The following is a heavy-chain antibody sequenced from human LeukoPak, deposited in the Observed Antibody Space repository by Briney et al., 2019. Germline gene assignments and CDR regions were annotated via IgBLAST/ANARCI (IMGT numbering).Heavy chain of an antibody. V-gene: IGHV4-34*01. Sequence: SETLSLTCAAYGDSTSWHYCSWRRQPPDKRKEWSGENNQRGTTTYNPSLKSRLTISMDTSRNHYFLNLDSLTAADTAIYYCARPGIRDYFYYTDVWGEGTPVTASS. D-gene: IGHD3-3*02. CDR3: ARPGIRDYFYYTDV. J-gene: IGHJ6*03. CDR1: GDSTSWHY. CDR2: NNQRGTT.